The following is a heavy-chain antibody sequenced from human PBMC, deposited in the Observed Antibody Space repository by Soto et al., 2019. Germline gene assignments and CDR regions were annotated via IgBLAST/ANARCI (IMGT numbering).Heavy chain of an antibody. J-gene: IGHJ4*02. CDR2: ISSSSSYI. CDR3: ARNHLVAAMETPSVY. D-gene: IGHD2-15*01. CDR1: GFTFSSYS. V-gene: IGHV3-21*01. Sequence: GGSLRLSCAASGFTFSSYSMNWVRQAPGKGLEWVSSISSSSSYIYYADSVKGRFTISRDNAKNSLYLQMNSLRAEDTAVYYCARNHLVAAMETPSVYWGQGTLVTISS.